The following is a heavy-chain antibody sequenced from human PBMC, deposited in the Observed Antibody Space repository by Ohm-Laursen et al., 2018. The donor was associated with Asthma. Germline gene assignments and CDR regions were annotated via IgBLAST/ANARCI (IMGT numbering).Heavy chain of an antibody. CDR3: ARDPPVTTVTTGEYFDF. Sequence: SLRLSCTAFGYTFSRYSIHWVRQVPGKGLEWVASISTASTFIYYADSVRGRFTASRDNAKNSLYLQMSNLRADDTAVYFCARDPPVTTVTTGEYFDFWGQGTPVTVSS. J-gene: IGHJ4*02. CDR2: ISTASTFI. CDR1: GYTFSRYS. V-gene: IGHV3-21*04. D-gene: IGHD4-17*01.